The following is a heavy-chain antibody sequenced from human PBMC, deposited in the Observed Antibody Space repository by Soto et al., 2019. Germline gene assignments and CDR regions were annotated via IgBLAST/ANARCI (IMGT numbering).Heavy chain of an antibody. Sequence: GASVKVSCKASGYTFTGYYMHWVRQAPGQGLEWMGWINPNSGGTNYAQKFQGWVTMTRDTSISTAYMELSRLRSDDTAVYYCARSSKTYYDFWSGYWFDYWGQGTLVIVSS. CDR2: INPNSGGT. D-gene: IGHD3-3*01. V-gene: IGHV1-2*04. CDR1: GYTFTGYY. J-gene: IGHJ4*02. CDR3: ARSSKTYYDFWSGYWFDY.